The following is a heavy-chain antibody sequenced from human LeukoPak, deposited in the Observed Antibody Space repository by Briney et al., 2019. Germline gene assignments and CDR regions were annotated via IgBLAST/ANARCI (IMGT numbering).Heavy chain of an antibody. CDR1: GYSISSGHY. CDR2: LYHGGKT. V-gene: IGHV4-38-2*02. D-gene: IGHD5-18*01. Sequence: SETLSLTCTVSGYSISSGHYWGWIRLLPGKGLEWIGSLYHGGKTYYNPSLKSRVTISVDTSKNQLSLKLGSVTAADAAVYYCARELNGGYNYANFDYWGQGTLVTVSS. J-gene: IGHJ4*02. CDR3: ARELNGGYNYANFDY.